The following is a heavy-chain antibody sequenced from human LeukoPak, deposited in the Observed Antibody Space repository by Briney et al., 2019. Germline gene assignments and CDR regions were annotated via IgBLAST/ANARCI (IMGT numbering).Heavy chain of an antibody. D-gene: IGHD2-21*02. CDR3: ATTCGGDYYPVFDY. CDR1: GGTFSSYA. Sequence: SVKVSCKASGGTFSSYAISWVRQAPGQGLEWMGGIIPIFGTANYAQKFQGRVTITADESTSTAYMELSSLRSEDTAVYYCATTCGGDYYPVFDYWGQGTLVTVSS. V-gene: IGHV1-69*01. J-gene: IGHJ4*02. CDR2: IIPIFGTA.